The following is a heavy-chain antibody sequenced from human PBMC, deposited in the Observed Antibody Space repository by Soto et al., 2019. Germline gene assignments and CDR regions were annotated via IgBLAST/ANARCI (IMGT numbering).Heavy chain of an antibody. J-gene: IGHJ5*02. CDR1: GFSLSTSGVG. CDR3: AHTRVGGASGWFDP. V-gene: IGHV2-5*02. D-gene: IGHD1-26*01. Sequence: SGPTLVNPTQTLTLTCTFSGFSLSTSGVGVGWIRQPPGKALEWLALMYWDDDKRYSPSLKSRLTITKDTSKNQVVLTMTNMDPVDTATYYCAHTRVGGASGWFDPWGQGTLVTVSS. CDR2: MYWDDDK.